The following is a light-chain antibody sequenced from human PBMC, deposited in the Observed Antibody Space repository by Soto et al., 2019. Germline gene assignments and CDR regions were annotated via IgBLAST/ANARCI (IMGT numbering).Light chain of an antibody. Sequence: NVLTKSPGTLSLSPGERATLSCRASQSVSSSYLAWYQQKPGQAPRLLIFGASIRATGIPARFSGSGSGTDFSLTISRLEPEDFAVYYCQQDGSSPWTFGQGTKVDIK. CDR1: QSVSSSY. V-gene: IGKV3-20*01. CDR3: QQDGSSPWT. J-gene: IGKJ1*01. CDR2: GAS.